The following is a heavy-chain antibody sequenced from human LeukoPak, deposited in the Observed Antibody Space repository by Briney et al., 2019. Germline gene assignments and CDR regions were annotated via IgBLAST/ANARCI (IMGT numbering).Heavy chain of an antibody. Sequence: PSETLSLTCTVSGGSISNHYWSWIRRPPGKGLEWIGYIYYSGSTNYNPSLKSRVTISVDTSRNQFSLKLSSVTAADTAVYYCAREGTAMGSFDYWGQGTLVTVSS. J-gene: IGHJ4*02. D-gene: IGHD5-18*01. CDR2: IYYSGST. V-gene: IGHV4-59*11. CDR1: GGSISNHY. CDR3: AREGTAMGSFDY.